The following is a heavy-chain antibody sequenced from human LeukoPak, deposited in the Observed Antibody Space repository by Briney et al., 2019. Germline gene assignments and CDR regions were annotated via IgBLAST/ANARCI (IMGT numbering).Heavy chain of an antibody. Sequence: ASVKVSCKVSGYTLTELSMHWVRQAPGKGLEWMGGFDPEDGETIYAQKFQGRVTMTRDTSTSTVYMELSSLRSEDTAVYYCARGPRFGSKLDWGQGTLVTVSS. V-gene: IGHV1-24*01. J-gene: IGHJ4*02. CDR2: FDPEDGET. D-gene: IGHD3-10*01. CDR3: ARGPRFGSKLD. CDR1: GYTLTELS.